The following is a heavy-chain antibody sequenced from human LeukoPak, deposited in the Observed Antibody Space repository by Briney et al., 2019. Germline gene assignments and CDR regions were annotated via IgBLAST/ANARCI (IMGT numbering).Heavy chain of an antibody. J-gene: IGHJ4*02. Sequence: GGSLRLSCAASGFTFSGFYMHWVRQASGKGLEWVGLIRSEPKSYTTVYAASVQGRLTISRDDSKNTAYLQMNSLKAEDTAVYFCTRQDCSGSSCFYVDSGGQGTLVTVSS. CDR2: IRSEPKSYTT. D-gene: IGHD2-15*01. V-gene: IGHV3-73*01. CDR3: TRQDCSGSSCFYVDS. CDR1: GFTFSGFY.